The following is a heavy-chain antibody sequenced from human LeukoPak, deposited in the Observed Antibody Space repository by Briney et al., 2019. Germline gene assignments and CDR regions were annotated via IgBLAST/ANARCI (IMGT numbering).Heavy chain of an antibody. Sequence: GGSLRLSCAASGFTFSSYAMSWVRQAPGKGLEWVSAISGSGGSTYYADSVKGRFTISRDNSKNTLYLQMNSLRAEDTAVYYCARDWGEYSSSLFDYWGQGTLVTVSS. CDR1: GFTFSSYA. D-gene: IGHD6-6*01. CDR3: ARDWGEYSSSLFDY. J-gene: IGHJ4*02. CDR2: ISGSGGST. V-gene: IGHV3-23*01.